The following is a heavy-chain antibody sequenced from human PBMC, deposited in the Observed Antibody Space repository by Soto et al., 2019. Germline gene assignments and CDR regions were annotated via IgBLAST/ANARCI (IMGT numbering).Heavy chain of an antibody. Sequence: PSETLSLTCAVSGGSFTSNNWWTWVRQPPGQGLEWIGEIYRTGITNYNPSLKSRVTISVDKSENQFSLKVTSLTAADTAVYYCASRDPGTSVDDWGQGTLVTVSS. J-gene: IGHJ4*02. CDR2: IYRTGIT. CDR1: GGSFTSNNW. D-gene: IGHD1-7*01. CDR3: ASRDPGTSVDD. V-gene: IGHV4-4*02.